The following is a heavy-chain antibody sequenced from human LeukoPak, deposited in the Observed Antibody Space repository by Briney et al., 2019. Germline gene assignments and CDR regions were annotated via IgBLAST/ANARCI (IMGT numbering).Heavy chain of an antibody. J-gene: IGHJ3*01. V-gene: IGHV3-74*01. CDR2: IESDGTST. CDR3: ARDQYSSTWYRGAFDV. D-gene: IGHD6-13*01. Sequence: GGSLRLSCAASGFTFTTSWMHWVRQAPGKGLVWVSRIESDGTSTAYADSVKGRFAISRDNAKNTMYLQMNSLRAEDTAVYYCARDQYSSTWYRGAFDVWGQGTMLSVSS. CDR1: GFTFTTSW.